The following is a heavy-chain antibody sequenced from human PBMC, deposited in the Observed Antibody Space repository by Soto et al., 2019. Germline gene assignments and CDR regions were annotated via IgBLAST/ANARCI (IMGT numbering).Heavy chain of an antibody. V-gene: IGHV1-69*13. J-gene: IGHJ6*02. CDR1: GGTFSSYA. D-gene: IGHD6-6*01. Sequence: GASVKVSCKASGGTFSSYAISWVRQAPGQGLEWMGGIIPIFGTANYAQKFQGRVTITADESTSTAYMKLSSLRSEDTAVYYCARDRGAARPVPPYGMDVWGQGT. CDR3: ARDRGAARPVPPYGMDV. CDR2: IIPIFGTA.